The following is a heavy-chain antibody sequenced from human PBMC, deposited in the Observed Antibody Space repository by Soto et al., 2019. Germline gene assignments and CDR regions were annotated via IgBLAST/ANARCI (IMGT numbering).Heavy chain of an antibody. Sequence: PGGSLRLSCAASGFNFRNYEMNWVRQAPGKGLEWVSYISGGESATYYADSVEGRFTISRDNAKNSLYLQMTSLRAEDTGVYYCARVRGYCSGGSCYVDYWGQGTLVTVSS. CDR3: ARVRGYCSGGSCYVDY. J-gene: IGHJ4*02. CDR1: GFNFRNYE. V-gene: IGHV3-48*03. CDR2: ISGGESAT. D-gene: IGHD2-15*01.